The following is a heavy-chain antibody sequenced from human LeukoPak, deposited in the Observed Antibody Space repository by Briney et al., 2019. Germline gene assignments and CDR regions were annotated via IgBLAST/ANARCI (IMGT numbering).Heavy chain of an antibody. V-gene: IGHV3-23*01. CDR2: ISGSGGST. CDR1: GFTFSSYA. CDR3: AKGEYYYDSSGHFDY. J-gene: IGHJ4*02. D-gene: IGHD3-22*01. Sequence: PGGSLRPSCAASGFTFSSYAMSWVRQAPGKGPEWVSAISGSGGSTYYADSVKGRFTISRDNSKNTLYLQMNSLRAEDTAVYYCAKGEYYYDSSGHFDYWGQGTLVTVSS.